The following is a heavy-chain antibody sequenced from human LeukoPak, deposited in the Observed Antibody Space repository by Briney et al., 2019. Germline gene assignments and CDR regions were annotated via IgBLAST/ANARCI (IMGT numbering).Heavy chain of an antibody. CDR1: GGSISSYY. D-gene: IGHD3-22*01. Sequence: PSETLSLTCTVSGGSISSYYWSWIRQPPGRGLEWIGYIYYSGSTNYNPSLKSRVTISVDTSKNQFSLKLSSVTAADTAVYYCAKTGGYDTAYFDYWGQGTLVTVSS. CDR2: IYYSGST. CDR3: AKTGGYDTAYFDY. J-gene: IGHJ4*02. V-gene: IGHV4-59*01.